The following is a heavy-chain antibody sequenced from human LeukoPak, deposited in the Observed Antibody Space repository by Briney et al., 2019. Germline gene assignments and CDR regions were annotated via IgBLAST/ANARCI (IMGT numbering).Heavy chain of an antibody. CDR2: ISSDGSRV. CDR1: GFTFSDYW. V-gene: IGHV3-74*01. CDR3: ARNPSQWLRYFDF. J-gene: IGHJ4*01. Sequence: GGSLTLSCAASGFTFSDYWMHWVRQAPGKGLVWVSRISSDGSRVTYADSVKGRFTVSRDNDKNSLYLQMNSLRAEDTAVYYCARNPSQWLRYFDFWGQGTLVTVSS. D-gene: IGHD5-12*01.